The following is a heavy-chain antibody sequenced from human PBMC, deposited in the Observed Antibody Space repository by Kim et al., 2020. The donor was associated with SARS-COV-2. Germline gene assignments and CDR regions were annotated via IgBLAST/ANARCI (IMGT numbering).Heavy chain of an antibody. CDR2: T. V-gene: IGHV3-74*01. CDR3: ARVVPAAMLDY. Sequence: TSYAASVMGRSTISGENDKNTLYLQMKSLGAEDTAVNYCARVVPAAMLDYWGQGTLVTVSS. J-gene: IGHJ4*02. D-gene: IGHD2-2*01.